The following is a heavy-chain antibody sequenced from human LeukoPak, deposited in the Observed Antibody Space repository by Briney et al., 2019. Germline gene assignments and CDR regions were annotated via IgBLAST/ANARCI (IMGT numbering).Heavy chain of an antibody. J-gene: IGHJ6*03. D-gene: IGHD5-12*01. V-gene: IGHV3-66*01. CDR1: GFTVSSNY. Sequence: GGSLRLSCAASGFTVSSNYMSWVRQAPGKGLEWVSVIYSGGSTYYADSVKGRFTISRDNSKNTLYLQMNSLRAEDTAVYYCAREGTSITKYYYMDVWGKGTTVTISS. CDR2: IYSGGST. CDR3: AREGTSITKYYYMDV.